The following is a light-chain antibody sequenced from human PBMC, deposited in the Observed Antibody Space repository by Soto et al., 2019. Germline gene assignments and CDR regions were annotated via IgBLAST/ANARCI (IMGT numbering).Light chain of an antibody. V-gene: IGKV1-33*01. CDR1: QTISRW. CDR3: QQYESLPLT. CDR2: DAS. J-gene: IGKJ5*01. Sequence: DIQMTQSPSTLSASVGDRVTITYRASQTISRWLAWYQQKXGKAPKXXIYDASDLATGVPSRFSGSGSGTGFTFTISSLQPEDFATDDCQQYESLPLTFGQGTRLEIK.